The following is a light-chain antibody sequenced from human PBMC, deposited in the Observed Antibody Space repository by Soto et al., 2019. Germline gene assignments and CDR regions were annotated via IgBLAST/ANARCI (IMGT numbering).Light chain of an antibody. CDR2: GAS. Sequence: EIVLTQSPGTLSLSPGERATLSCRASQSVSSSYLAWYQQKPGQAPRLLIYGASSRATGIPDRFSCSGSGTDFTLTISRLEPEDFAVYYCQQYGSLFTFGGGTKVEIK. V-gene: IGKV3-20*01. CDR3: QQYGSLFT. J-gene: IGKJ4*01. CDR1: QSVSSSY.